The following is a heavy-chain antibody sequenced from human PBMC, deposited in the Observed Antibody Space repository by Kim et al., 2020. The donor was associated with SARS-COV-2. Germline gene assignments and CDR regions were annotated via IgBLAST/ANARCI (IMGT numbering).Heavy chain of an antibody. D-gene: IGHD2-15*01. CDR3: ARRKDTGGGNIFDY. CDR2: INFDGSSI. J-gene: IGHJ4*02. V-gene: IGHV3-74*01. Sequence: GGSLRLSCAASGFSVSRHWMNWVRQAPGKGLEWVSRINFDGSSISYAHSVKGRFTISRDNAKNTLSLEMNSLRPEDTAVYYCARRKDTGGGNIFDYWGEG. CDR1: GFSVSRHW.